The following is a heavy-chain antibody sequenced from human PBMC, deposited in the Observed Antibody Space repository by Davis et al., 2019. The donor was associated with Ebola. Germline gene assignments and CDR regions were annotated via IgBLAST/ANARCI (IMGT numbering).Heavy chain of an antibody. Sequence: ASVKVSCKASGYTFTGYYMHWVRQAPGQGLEWMGWINPNSGGTNYAQKFQGWVTMTRDTSISTAYMELSRLRSDDTAVYYCARDKSGVVDYYYYGMDVWGQGTTVTVSS. V-gene: IGHV1-2*04. CDR1: GYTFTGYY. J-gene: IGHJ6*02. CDR3: ARDKSGVVDYYYYGMDV. CDR2: INPNSGGT. D-gene: IGHD2-15*01.